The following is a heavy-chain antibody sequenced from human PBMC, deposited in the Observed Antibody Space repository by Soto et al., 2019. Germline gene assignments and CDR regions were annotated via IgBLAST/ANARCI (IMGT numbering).Heavy chain of an antibody. J-gene: IGHJ3*02. CDR3: TSEVRSGETYNWNDVDDAFDI. CDR2: IRSKANSYAT. Sequence: EVQLVESGGGLVQPGGSLKLSCAASGFTFSGSAMHWVRQASGKGLEWVGRIRSKANSYATAYAASVKGRFTISRDDSKNTAYLQMNSLKTEDTAVYYCTSEVRSGETYNWNDVDDAFDIWGQGTMVTVSS. CDR1: GFTFSGSA. V-gene: IGHV3-73*01. D-gene: IGHD1-1*01.